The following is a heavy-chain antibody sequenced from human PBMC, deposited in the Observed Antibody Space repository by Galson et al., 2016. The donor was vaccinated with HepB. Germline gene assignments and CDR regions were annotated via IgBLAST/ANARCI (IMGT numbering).Heavy chain of an antibody. CDR1: GASITSGHW. CDR3: AASSGWWRLDS. J-gene: IGHJ4*02. V-gene: IGHV4-4*02. D-gene: IGHD6-19*01. Sequence: ETLSLTCGVSGASITSGHWWSCVRQPPGKGLEWIGEMSHTGGTNYNPSLKSRVTIALDKSNNQFSVKITSMTAADTAVYYCAASSGWWRLDSWGQGGLVTVSS. CDR2: MSHTGGT.